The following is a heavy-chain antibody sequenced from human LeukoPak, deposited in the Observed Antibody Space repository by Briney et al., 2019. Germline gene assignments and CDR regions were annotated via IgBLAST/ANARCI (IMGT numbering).Heavy chain of an antibody. J-gene: IGHJ4*02. Sequence: PGGSLRLSCAASGFSVGSNYMSWVRQAPGKGLEWVSFIYSGGTTYYVDSVKGRFTISRDNSKNTVDLQMNSLRAEDTAVYYCARESLVIRGVVINWGQGTLVTVPS. CDR1: GFSVGSNY. CDR2: IYSGGTT. V-gene: IGHV3-53*01. CDR3: ARESLVIRGVVIN. D-gene: IGHD3-10*01.